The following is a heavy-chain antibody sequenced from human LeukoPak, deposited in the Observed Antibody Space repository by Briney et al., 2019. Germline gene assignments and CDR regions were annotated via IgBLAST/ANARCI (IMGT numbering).Heavy chain of an antibody. CDR1: GFTFSANS. CDR3: ASDLPAATT. Sequence: GGSLRLSCAASGFTFSANSMSWVRQAPGKGLEWVSSISANSDYIFYPDSMKGRFTISRDNAQKSLYLQMDSLRAEDTAVYYCASDLPAATTWGQGTLVTVSS. D-gene: IGHD2-2*01. V-gene: IGHV3-21*01. CDR2: ISANSDYI. J-gene: IGHJ5*02.